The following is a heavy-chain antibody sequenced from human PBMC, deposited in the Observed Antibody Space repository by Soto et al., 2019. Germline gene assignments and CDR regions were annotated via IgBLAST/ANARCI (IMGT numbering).Heavy chain of an antibody. CDR1: GDTFATFA. CDR3: ARNKDREQLGGNYYYALDV. CDR2: IIPIFRTP. J-gene: IGHJ6*02. Sequence: QVQLVQSGAEVLKPGSSVKVSCKASGDTFATFAISWVRQAPGQGLEWMGGIIPIFRTPDYAQKFQGRVTITADVSTSTAYMELSSLRSEDTAVYYCARNKDREQLGGNYYYALDVLGQGTTVTVSS. D-gene: IGHD1-1*01. V-gene: IGHV1-69*12.